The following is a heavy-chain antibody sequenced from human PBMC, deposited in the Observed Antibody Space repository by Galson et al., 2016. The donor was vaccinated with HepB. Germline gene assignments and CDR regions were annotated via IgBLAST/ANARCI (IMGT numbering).Heavy chain of an antibody. D-gene: IGHD2-15*01. CDR3: AREQHMVPAAFRWFDP. Sequence: SETLSLTCTVSGGSISGYYWSWIRQPAGKGLEWIGRIDTSGNTNYNPSLKSRVTMSVDTSQTQFSLKLNSVTAADTAIYYCAREQHMVPAAFRWFDPWGQGTLVTVSS. V-gene: IGHV4-4*07. CDR2: IDTSGNT. CDR1: GGSISGYY. J-gene: IGHJ5*02.